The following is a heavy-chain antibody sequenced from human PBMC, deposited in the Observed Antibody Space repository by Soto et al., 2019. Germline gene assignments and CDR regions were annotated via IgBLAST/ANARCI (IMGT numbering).Heavy chain of an antibody. V-gene: IGHV3-23*01. CDR3: AKGGILPYSSSWYFDY. CDR1: GFTFSSYA. D-gene: IGHD6-13*01. Sequence: GGSLRLSCAASGFTFSSYAMSWVRQAPGKGLEWVSAISGSGGSTYYADSVKGRFTISRDNSKNTLYLQMNSLRAEDTAVYYCAKGGILPYSSSWYFDYWGQGTLVTVSS. J-gene: IGHJ4*02. CDR2: ISGSGGST.